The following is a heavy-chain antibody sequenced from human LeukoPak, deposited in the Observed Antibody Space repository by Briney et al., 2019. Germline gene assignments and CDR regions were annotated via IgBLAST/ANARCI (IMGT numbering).Heavy chain of an antibody. Sequence: SETLSLTCTVSSGSISSSYYWGRIRPPPGKGLEWIGSVAYSGSTYYNPSFKSRVTISVDKSKNQFSLKLSSVTAADTAVYYCARDRGDYGGNSGFDYWGQGTLVTVSS. CDR1: SGSISSSYY. D-gene: IGHD4-23*01. J-gene: IGHJ4*02. CDR2: VAYSGST. V-gene: IGHV4-39*07. CDR3: ARDRGDYGGNSGFDY.